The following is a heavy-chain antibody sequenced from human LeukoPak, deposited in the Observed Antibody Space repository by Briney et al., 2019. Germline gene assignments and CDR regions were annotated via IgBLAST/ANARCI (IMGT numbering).Heavy chain of an antibody. V-gene: IGHV4-34*01. CDR1: GGSFSGYY. Sequence: SETLSLTCAVYGGSFSGYYWSWIRQPPGKGLEWIGEINHSGSTNYNPSLKSRLTISVDTSKHHFSLKLSAVTAGDTAVYYGARALSIAGRAWYFDRWGGGTLVTVSS. CDR2: INHSGST. J-gene: IGHJ2*01. CDR3: ARALSIAGRAWYFDR. D-gene: IGHD6-6*01.